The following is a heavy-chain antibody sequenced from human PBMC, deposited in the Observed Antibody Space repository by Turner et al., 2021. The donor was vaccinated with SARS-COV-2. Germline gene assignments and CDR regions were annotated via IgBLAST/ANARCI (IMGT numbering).Heavy chain of an antibody. Sequence: QVQLVESGGGVVQPGRSLRLSCAASGFTFSDFAMHWVRQAPGKGLEWVALISYDGSNQYYADSVKGRFTISRDDSKNTLYLQMNSLSAEDTAVYHCARERRGYYAEDWGQGSLVTVSS. J-gene: IGHJ4*02. CDR1: GFTFSDFA. CDR3: ARERRGYYAED. D-gene: IGHD3-3*01. CDR2: ISYDGSNQ. V-gene: IGHV3-30-3*01.